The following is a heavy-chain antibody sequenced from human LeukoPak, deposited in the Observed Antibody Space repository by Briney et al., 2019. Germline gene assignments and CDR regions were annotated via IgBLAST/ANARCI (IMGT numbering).Heavy chain of an antibody. CDR1: GGSFXGGY. J-gene: IGHJ6*02. V-gene: IGHV4-34*01. CDR2: INHSGTT. Sequence: ETLSLTCAVXGGSFXGGYWSWIRQPPGKGLEWIGEINHSGTTNSNPSLKSRVTISVATSKNQFSLKLSSVTAADTAMYYCAREQLVRTYYYYGMDVWGQGTTVTVSS. CDR3: AREQLVRTYYYYGMDV. D-gene: IGHD6-13*01.